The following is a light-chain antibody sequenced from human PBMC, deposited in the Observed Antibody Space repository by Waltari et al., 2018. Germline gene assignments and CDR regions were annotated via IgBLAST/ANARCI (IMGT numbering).Light chain of an antibody. J-gene: IGLJ2*01. CDR3: AAWDDSLNGHWE. CDR2: RND. Sequence: QSVLTQPPSASGTPGQRVTISCSGSSSNIGNNNVNWYRQVPGTTPKLLIYRNDQRPSGVPDRFSGSKSGTSASLAISGLRSEDEADYFCAAWDDSLNGHWEFGGGTKLTVL. V-gene: IGLV1-44*01. CDR1: SSNIGNNN.